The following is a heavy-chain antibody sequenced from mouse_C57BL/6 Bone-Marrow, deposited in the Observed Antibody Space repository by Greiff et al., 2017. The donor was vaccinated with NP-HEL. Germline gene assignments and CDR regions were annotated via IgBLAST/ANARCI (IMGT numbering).Heavy chain of an antibody. CDR2: IDPENGDT. CDR1: GFNIKDDY. J-gene: IGHJ1*03. CDR3: TSYFYYYVSSFYWYFDV. Sequence: EVQGVESGAELVRPGASVKLSCTASGFNIKDDYMHWVKQRPEQGLEWIGWIDPENGDTEYASKFQGKATITADTSSNTAYLQLSSLTSEDTAVYYCTSYFYYYVSSFYWYFDVWGTGTTVTVSS. D-gene: IGHD1-1*01. V-gene: IGHV14-4*01.